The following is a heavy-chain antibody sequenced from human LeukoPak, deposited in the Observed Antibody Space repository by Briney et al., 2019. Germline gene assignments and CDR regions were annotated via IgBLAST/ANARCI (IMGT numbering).Heavy chain of an antibody. CDR3: ARDMGSSSWHALEF. CDR1: GFTFSTSY. V-gene: IGHV3-48*01. J-gene: IGHJ4*02. D-gene: IGHD6-6*01. Sequence: GGSLRLSCAASGFTFSTSYMPWVRQAPGKGLEWVSYITIGSTSTQYANSVKGRFTISRDDAKNSLTLQMNSLRVEDTAVYYCARDMGSSSWHALEFWGQGTLVTVSS. CDR2: ITIGSTST.